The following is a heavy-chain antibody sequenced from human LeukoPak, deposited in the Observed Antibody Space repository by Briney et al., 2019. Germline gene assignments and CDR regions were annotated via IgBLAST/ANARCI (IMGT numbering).Heavy chain of an antibody. Sequence: PGGSLRLSCAASGFTFSSYGMHWVRQAPGKGPEWVSAISGSGGSTYYADSVKGRFTISRDNSKNTLYLQMNSLRAEDTAVYYCAKFMGFKGYDILTGSRGYFDYWGQGTLVTVSS. CDR3: AKFMGFKGYDILTGSRGYFDY. CDR2: ISGSGGST. V-gene: IGHV3-23*01. D-gene: IGHD3-9*01. J-gene: IGHJ4*02. CDR1: GFTFSSYG.